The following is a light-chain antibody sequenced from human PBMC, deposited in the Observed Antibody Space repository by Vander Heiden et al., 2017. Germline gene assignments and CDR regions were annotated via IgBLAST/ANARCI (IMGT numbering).Light chain of an antibody. Sequence: IGMTQCPPTLSLSPGASATRPCRASQNVNRNVAWYRQKRGQAPRLLIWRASNRATGIPVRVSGSGSGTEFTLTISSLQSEDFAVYYCQHYENWPPWTFGQGTKVETK. CDR2: RAS. CDR3: QHYENWPPWT. V-gene: IGKV3D-15*01. CDR1: QNVNRN. J-gene: IGKJ1*01.